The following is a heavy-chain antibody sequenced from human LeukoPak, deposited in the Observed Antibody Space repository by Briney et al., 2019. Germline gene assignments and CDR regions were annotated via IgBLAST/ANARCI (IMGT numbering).Heavy chain of an antibody. D-gene: IGHD6-19*01. J-gene: IGHJ4*02. Sequence: SETLSLTCTVSGGSISSSSYYWGWIRQPPGKGLEWIGSIYYSGSTYYNPSLKSRVTISVDTSKNQFSLKLSSVTAADTAVYYCARDQREQWLVDYWGQGSLVTVSS. CDR3: ARDQREQWLVDY. V-gene: IGHV4-39*07. CDR2: IYYSGST. CDR1: GGSISSSSYY.